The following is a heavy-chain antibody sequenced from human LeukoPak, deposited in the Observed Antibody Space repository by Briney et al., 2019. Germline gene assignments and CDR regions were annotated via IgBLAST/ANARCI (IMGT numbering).Heavy chain of an antibody. CDR1: GFTFSSYS. J-gene: IGHJ4*02. D-gene: IGHD5-12*01. V-gene: IGHV3-7*01. CDR2: IKQDGSEK. CDR3: ARVRATNDY. Sequence: GGSLRLSCAASGFTFSSYSMNWVRQAPGKGLEWVANIKQDGSEKYYVDSVKGRFTISRDNAKNSLYLQMNSLRAEDTAVYYCARVRATNDYWGQGTLVTVSS.